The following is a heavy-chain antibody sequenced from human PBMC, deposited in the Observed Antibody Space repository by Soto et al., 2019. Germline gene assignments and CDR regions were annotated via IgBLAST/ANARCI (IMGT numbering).Heavy chain of an antibody. J-gene: IGHJ4*02. CDR2: IYRTGST. Sequence: SETLSLTCAVSGASFTSNDWWTWVRQPPGGGLEWIGEIYRTGSTNYNPSLKSRVTISLDKSENQFSLKVTSLTAADTAVYYCASRDPGTSCGYWGQGXLVTIPS. V-gene: IGHV4-4*02. CDR1: GASFTSNDW. CDR3: ASRDPGTSCGY. D-gene: IGHD1-7*01.